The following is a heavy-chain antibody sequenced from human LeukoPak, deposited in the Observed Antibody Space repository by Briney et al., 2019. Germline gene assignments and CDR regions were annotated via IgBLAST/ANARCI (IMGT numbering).Heavy chain of an antibody. D-gene: IGHD6-19*01. CDR2: MHSSGST. CDR3: SRGLVYSSGYDYGSDV. V-gene: IGHV4-4*07. J-gene: IGHJ6*02. Sequence: SETLSLTCTVSGGSISSDYWTWIRQPAGKGLEWIGRMHSSGSTDYNPSLKSRLIMSLDTSKNQISLELTSVTAADTAMYYCSRGLVYSSGYDYGSDVWGQGTTVTVSS. CDR1: GGSISSDY.